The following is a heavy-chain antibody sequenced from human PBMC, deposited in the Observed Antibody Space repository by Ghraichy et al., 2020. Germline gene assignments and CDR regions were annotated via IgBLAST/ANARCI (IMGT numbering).Heavy chain of an antibody. CDR1: GFSLSTSGMR. Sequence: SGPTLVKPTQTLTLTCTFSGFSLSTSGMRVSWIRQPPGKALEWLARIDWDDDKFYSTSLKTRLTISKDTSKNQVVLTMTNMDPVDTATYYCARITVTTDAFDIWGQGTMVTVSS. V-gene: IGHV2-70*04. CDR3: ARITVTTDAFDI. CDR2: IDWDDDK. D-gene: IGHD4-17*01. J-gene: IGHJ3*02.